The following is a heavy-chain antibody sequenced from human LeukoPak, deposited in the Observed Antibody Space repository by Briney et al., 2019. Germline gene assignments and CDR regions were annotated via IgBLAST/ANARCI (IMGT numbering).Heavy chain of an antibody. V-gene: IGHV3-7*01. D-gene: IGHD6-13*01. Sequence: PGGSLRLSCAASGFTFSSYWMSWVRQAPGKGLEWVANIKQDGSEKYYVDSVKGRFTISRDNAKNSLYLQMNSLRAEDTAVYYCARDSSSWYEHAFDIWGQGTMVTVSS. CDR2: IKQDGSEK. CDR1: GFTFSSYW. CDR3: ARDSSSWYEHAFDI. J-gene: IGHJ3*02.